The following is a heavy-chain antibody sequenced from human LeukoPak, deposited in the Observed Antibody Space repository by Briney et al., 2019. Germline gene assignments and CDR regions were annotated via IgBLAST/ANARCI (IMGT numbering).Heavy chain of an antibody. V-gene: IGHV4-39*01. D-gene: IGHD3-22*01. CDR2: IYYSGST. CDR3: ARDYYDSSGYYAPLFDY. J-gene: IGHJ4*02. Sequence: SETLSLTCTVSGGSISSSSYYWGWIRQPPGKGLEWIGSIYYSGSTYYNPSLKSRVTISVDTSKNQFSLKLSSVTAAGTAVYYCARDYYDSSGYYAPLFDYWGQGTLVTVSS. CDR1: GGSISSSSYY.